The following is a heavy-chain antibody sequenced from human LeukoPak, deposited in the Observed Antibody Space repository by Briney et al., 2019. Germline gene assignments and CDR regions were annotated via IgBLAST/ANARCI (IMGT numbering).Heavy chain of an antibody. D-gene: IGHD3-16*01. J-gene: IGHJ3*02. CDR2: IYPGDSDT. Sequence: GESLKISCKGSGYSFSTNWIGWVRQMPGRGLEYMGIIYPGDSDTKYSPSFQGQVTISADKSISTAYLQWSSLKASDTAMYYCARQYAGPPYVDAFDIWGQGTMVTVSS. V-gene: IGHV5-51*01. CDR3: ARQYAGPPYVDAFDI. CDR1: GYSFSTNW.